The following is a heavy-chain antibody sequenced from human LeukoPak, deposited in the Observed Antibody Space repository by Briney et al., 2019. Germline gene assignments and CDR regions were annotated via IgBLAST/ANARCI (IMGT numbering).Heavy chain of an antibody. Sequence: SQTLSLTSALSGDSVSITSAAWNWIRQSPSRGLEWLGRTYYRSKWYNHYAVSVKSRININPDTSKNQFSLQLHSVTPEDTAVYYCVRDEEGTMPFDYWGQGTLVTVSS. CDR3: VRDEEGTMPFDY. D-gene: IGHD2-2*01. J-gene: IGHJ4*02. CDR1: GDSVSITSAA. CDR2: TYYRSKWYN. V-gene: IGHV6-1*01.